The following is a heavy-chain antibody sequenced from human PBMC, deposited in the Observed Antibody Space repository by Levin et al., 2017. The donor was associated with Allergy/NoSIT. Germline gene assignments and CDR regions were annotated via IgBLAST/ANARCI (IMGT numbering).Heavy chain of an antibody. Sequence: QTGGSLRLSCAASGFTFSSYDMHWVRQATGKGLEWVSAIGTAGDTYYPGSVKGRFTISRENAKNSLYLQMNSLRAGDTAVYYCARGAYDYVWGSYRLYYFDYWGQGTLVTVSS. V-gene: IGHV3-13*04. CDR2: IGTAGDT. CDR1: GFTFSSYD. D-gene: IGHD3-16*02. CDR3: ARGAYDYVWGSYRLYYFDY. J-gene: IGHJ4*02.